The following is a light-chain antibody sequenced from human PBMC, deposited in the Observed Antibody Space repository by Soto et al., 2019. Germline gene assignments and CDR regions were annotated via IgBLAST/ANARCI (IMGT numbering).Light chain of an antibody. CDR3: IQANHWPWT. J-gene: IGKJ1*01. V-gene: IGKV2-30*01. Sequence: DVVMTQSPLSLPVTLGQLASISCRSTQGLVYSDGNIYLHWFEQRPGQAPRRLISRVSRRDSGVPDRFSGSGSRTHFTLKISRVEAEDVCVDYGIQANHWPWTFGQATKVEIK. CDR1: QGLVYSDGNIY. CDR2: RVS.